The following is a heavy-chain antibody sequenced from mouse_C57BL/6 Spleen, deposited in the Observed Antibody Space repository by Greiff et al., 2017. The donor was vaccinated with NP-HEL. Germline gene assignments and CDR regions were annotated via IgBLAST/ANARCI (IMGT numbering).Heavy chain of an antibody. V-gene: IGHV5-4*01. Sequence: EVMLVESGGGLVKPGGSLKLSCAASGFTFSSYAMSWVRQTPEKRLEWVATISDGGSYTYYPDNVKGRFTISRDNAKNNLYLQMRHLKSEDTAMYYCARDDELDYWGQGTTLTVAA. CDR3: ARDDELDY. CDR2: ISDGGSYT. CDR1: GFTFSSYA. J-gene: IGHJ2*01.